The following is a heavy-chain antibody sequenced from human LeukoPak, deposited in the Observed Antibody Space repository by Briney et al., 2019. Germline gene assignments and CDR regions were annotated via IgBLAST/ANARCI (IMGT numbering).Heavy chain of an antibody. V-gene: IGHV3-30*18. Sequence: GRSLRLSCAASGFGFSNYVMYWVRQAPRKGLEWVAVISYDGNNKYYADSVKGRFTISRDNSKNTLYLQMSSLRGEDTAVYYCAKGLQVAEPPDYWGQGTLVTVSP. CDR2: ISYDGNNK. CDR1: GFGFSNYV. D-gene: IGHD2-15*01. J-gene: IGHJ4*02. CDR3: AKGLQVAEPPDY.